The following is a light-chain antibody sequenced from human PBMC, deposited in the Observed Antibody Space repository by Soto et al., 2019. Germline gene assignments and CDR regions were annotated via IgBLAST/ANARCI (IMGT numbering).Light chain of an antibody. CDR2: GAS. CDR1: RGVITGT. Sequence: EIVLTQSPGTLSLSPGERPTPPAGAVRGVITGTLAWYRQKPGQAPSLLIYGASNRATGIPDRFSGSGSGTDFTLTISRLEPEDFAVYYCLRYGDSPPAYTFGQGTKLEIK. CDR3: LRYGDSPPAYT. V-gene: IGKV3-20*01. J-gene: IGKJ2*01.